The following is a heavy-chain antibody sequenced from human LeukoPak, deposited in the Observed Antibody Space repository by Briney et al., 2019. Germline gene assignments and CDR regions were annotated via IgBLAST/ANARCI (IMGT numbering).Heavy chain of an antibody. CDR1: GGSVSSGSYS. D-gene: IGHD1-26*01. J-gene: IGHJ4*02. CDR3: ARVDYSGSYSKFDY. Sequence: PSETLSLTCTVSGGSVSSGSYSWNWTRQPPGKGLEWIGYIYYSGSTNYNPSLKSRVTISVDTSKNQFSLKLSSVTAADTAVYYCARVDYSGSYSKFDYWGQGTLVTVSS. CDR2: IYYSGST. V-gene: IGHV4-61*01.